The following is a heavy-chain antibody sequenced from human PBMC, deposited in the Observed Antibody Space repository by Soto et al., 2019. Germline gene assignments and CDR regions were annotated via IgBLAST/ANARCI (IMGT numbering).Heavy chain of an antibody. V-gene: IGHV1-18*01. J-gene: IGHJ5*02. CDR2: ISAYNGNT. D-gene: IGHD1-26*01. CDR1: GYTFTSYV. Sequence: ASVKVSFTGSGYTFTSYVIILVRQAPGQGLEWMGWISAYNGNTNYAQKLQGRVTMTTDTSTSTAYMELRSLRSDDTAVYYCARARILYSGNWFDPWGQGTLVTVSS. CDR3: ARARILYSGNWFDP.